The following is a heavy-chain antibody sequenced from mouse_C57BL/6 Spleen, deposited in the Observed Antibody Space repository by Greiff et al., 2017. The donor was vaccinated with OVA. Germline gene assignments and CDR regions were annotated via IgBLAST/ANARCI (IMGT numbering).Heavy chain of an antibody. J-gene: IGHJ1*03. D-gene: IGHD2-3*01. CDR1: GYTFTSYW. Sequence: QVHVKQPGTELVKPGASVKLSCKASGYTFTSYWMHWVKQRPGQGLEWIGNINPSNGGTNYNEKFKSKATLTVDKSSSTAYMQLSSLTSEDSAVYYCANDGFLLYFDVWGTGTTVTVSS. CDR2: INPSNGGT. CDR3: ANDGFLLYFDV. V-gene: IGHV1-53*01.